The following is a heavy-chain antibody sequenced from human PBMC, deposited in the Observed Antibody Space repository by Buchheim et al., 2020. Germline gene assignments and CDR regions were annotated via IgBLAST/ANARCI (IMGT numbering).Heavy chain of an antibody. V-gene: IGHV3-23*01. CDR2: ISISGDRT. CDR1: GFTFSNAA. Sequence: EVQLLQSGGGLVQPGGSLRLSCAVSGFTFSNAAMSWVRQAPGKGLEYVSGISISGDRTYYTDSVRGRFTISRDNSKNTVYLQINSLTTEDTAIYYCAKEEVPNDYWGQGTL. CDR3: AKEEVPNDY. J-gene: IGHJ4*02.